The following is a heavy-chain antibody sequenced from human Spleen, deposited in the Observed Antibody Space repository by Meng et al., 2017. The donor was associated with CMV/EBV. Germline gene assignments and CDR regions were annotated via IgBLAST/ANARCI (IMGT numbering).Heavy chain of an antibody. CDR3: ARAEDYGGHYFDY. Sequence: CAVSGGSISSSNWWSWVRQPPGKGLEWIGEIYHTDRTNYNPSLKSRVTASLDKSKNQFSLRLSSVTAADTAVYYCARAEDYGGHYFDYWGQGTLVTVSS. V-gene: IGHV4-4*02. CDR2: IYHTDRT. J-gene: IGHJ4*02. CDR1: GGSISSSNW. D-gene: IGHD4/OR15-4a*01.